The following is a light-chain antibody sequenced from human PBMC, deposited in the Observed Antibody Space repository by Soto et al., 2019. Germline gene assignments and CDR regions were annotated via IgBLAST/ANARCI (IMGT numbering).Light chain of an antibody. CDR1: QSISRW. V-gene: IGKV1-5*03. J-gene: IGKJ1*01. Sequence: DIQMTQSPSTLYASVGDRVTITCRASQSISRWLAWYQQKPGKAPRLLIFKASSLVSGVPSRFGGSGSGTEFTLTISSLQPDDYATYYCQQFHTYWTFGQGTKVDIK. CDR3: QQFHTYWT. CDR2: KAS.